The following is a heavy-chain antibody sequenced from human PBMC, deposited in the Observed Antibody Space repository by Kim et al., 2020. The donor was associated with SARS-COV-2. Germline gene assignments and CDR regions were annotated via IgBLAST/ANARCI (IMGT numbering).Heavy chain of an antibody. CDR2: ISSSSSYT. J-gene: IGHJ6*02. CDR3: AREAGRFGARLWASYYYYGMDV. CDR1: GFTFSDYY. V-gene: IGHV3-11*05. D-gene: IGHD3-10*01. Sequence: GGSLRLSCAASGFTFSDYYMSWIRQAPGKGLEWVSYISSSSSYTNYADSVKGRFTISRDNAKNSLYLQMNSLRAEDTAVYYCAREAGRFGARLWASYYYYGMDVWGQGTTVTVSS.